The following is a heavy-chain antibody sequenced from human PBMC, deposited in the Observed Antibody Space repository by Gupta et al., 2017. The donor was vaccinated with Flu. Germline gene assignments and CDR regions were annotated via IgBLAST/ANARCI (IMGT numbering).Heavy chain of an antibody. J-gene: IGHJ4*02. CDR1: GFTFSSYS. CDR3: ARWGSELFDY. Sequence: GFTFSSYSMNWVRQAPGKGLEWVSSISSSSSYIYYADSVKGRFTISRDNAKNSLYLQMNSLRAEDTAVYYCARWGSELFDYWGQGTLVTVSS. D-gene: IGHD1-26*01. CDR2: ISSSSSYI. V-gene: IGHV3-21*01.